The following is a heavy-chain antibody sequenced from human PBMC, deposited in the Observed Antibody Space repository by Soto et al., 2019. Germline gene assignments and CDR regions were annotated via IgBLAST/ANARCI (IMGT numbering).Heavy chain of an antibody. Sequence: GGSLRLSCAASGFTFSSYGMHWVRQAPGKGLEWVAVIWYDGSNKYYADSVKGRFTISRDNSKNTLYLQMNSLRAEDTAVYYCARDGQWELLQGFVDYWGQGTLVTVSS. V-gene: IGHV3-33*01. J-gene: IGHJ4*02. D-gene: IGHD1-26*01. CDR1: GFTFSSYG. CDR2: IWYDGSNK. CDR3: ARDGQWELLQGFVDY.